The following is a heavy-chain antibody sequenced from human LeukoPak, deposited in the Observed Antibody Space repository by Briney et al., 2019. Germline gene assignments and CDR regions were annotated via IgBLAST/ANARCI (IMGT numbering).Heavy chain of an antibody. J-gene: IGHJ4*02. CDR1: GGSISSYY. CDR3: ARMGGYSGYATH. D-gene: IGHD5-12*01. CDR2: ILYSGTT. Sequence: KPSETLSLTCTVSGGSISSYYWSWIRQPPGKGLEWIGYILYSGTTNSNPSLKSRVNMSLDTSNNQISLKLTSVTAADTAVYFCARMGGYSGYATHWGQGILVTVSS. V-gene: IGHV4-59*08.